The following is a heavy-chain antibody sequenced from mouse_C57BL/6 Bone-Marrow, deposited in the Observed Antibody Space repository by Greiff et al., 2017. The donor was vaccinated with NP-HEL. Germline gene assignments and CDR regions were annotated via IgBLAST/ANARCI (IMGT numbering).Heavy chain of an antibody. CDR2: INPNTGGT. CDR3: AREDYGGYFDV. V-gene: IGHV1-22*01. D-gene: IGHD2-4*01. CDR1: GYTFTDSN. J-gene: IGHJ1*03. Sequence: VQLKESGPELVKPGASVKMSCKASGYTFTDSNMHWVKQSLGKSLEWIGYINPNTGGTSYNQKFKGKATLTVNKSSSTAYMELRSLTSEDSAVYYCAREDYGGYFDVWGTGTTVTVSS.